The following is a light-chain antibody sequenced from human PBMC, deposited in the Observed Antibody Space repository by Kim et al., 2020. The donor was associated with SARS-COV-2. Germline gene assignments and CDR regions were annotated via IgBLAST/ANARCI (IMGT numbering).Light chain of an antibody. CDR2: GKY. V-gene: IGLV3-19*01. CDR3: NSRDSSGDHVV. Sequence: ALIQTVRLTCQGDSLRNYYATWYQQRPGQAPVLVLYGKYNRPSGIPDRFSSSASGNTASLTITGAQAEDEADYYCNSRDSSGDHVVFGGGTQLTVL. CDR1: SLRNYY. J-gene: IGLJ3*02.